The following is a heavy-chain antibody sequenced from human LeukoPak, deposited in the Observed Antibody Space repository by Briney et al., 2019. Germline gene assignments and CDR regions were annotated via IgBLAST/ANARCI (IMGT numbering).Heavy chain of an antibody. CDR2: INSISGEI. D-gene: IGHD3-3*01. Sequence: GGSLRLSCVASGFTFSYYSMNWVRQAPGKGLEWVSYINSISGEIWYADSVKGRFTISRDDAKNSLYLQMNSLRDEDTAVYYCTTDVWGSLTLFGVLAAFDIWGQGTMVTVSS. J-gene: IGHJ3*02. CDR1: GFTFSYYS. V-gene: IGHV3-48*02. CDR3: TTDVWGSLTLFGVLAAFDI.